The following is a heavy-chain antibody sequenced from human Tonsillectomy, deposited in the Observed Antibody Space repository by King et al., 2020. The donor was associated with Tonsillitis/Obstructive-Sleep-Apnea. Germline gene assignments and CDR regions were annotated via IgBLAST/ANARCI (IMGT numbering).Heavy chain of an antibody. J-gene: IGHJ4*02. D-gene: IGHD5-12*01. CDR1: GFTLSGYW. CDR3: ARDVAKVTITCVDK. Sequence: VQLVESGGGLVQPGGSLRLSCAASGFTLSGYWMHWVRHAPGKGLVWVSHINSDGSTTTYADSVRGRFTISRDNAKNTLYLQMNSLRAEDTAVYYCARDVAKVTITCVDKWGKGTLVTVSS. CDR2: INSDGSTT. V-gene: IGHV3-74*01.